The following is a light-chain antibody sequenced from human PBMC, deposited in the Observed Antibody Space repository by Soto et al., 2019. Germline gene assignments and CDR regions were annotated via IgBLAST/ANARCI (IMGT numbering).Light chain of an antibody. Sequence: EIVLTQSPVTLSLSPGERATLSCRASQSVSSYLSWYQQKPDQAPRLLIYDAFNRATGIPARFSGSGSGTDFTLTISSLEPEDFAVYYCQQYGSSPCTFGQGTRLEIK. CDR3: QQYGSSPCT. CDR2: DAF. CDR1: QSVSSY. V-gene: IGKV3-11*01. J-gene: IGKJ5*01.